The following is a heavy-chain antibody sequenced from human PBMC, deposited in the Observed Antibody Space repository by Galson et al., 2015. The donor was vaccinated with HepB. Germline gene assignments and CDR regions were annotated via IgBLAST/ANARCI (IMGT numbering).Heavy chain of an antibody. Sequence: SLRLSCAASGFTFSSYSMNWVRQAPGKGLEWVSSISSSSSYIYYADSVKGRFTISRDNAKNSLYLQMNSLRAEDTAVYYCARDQGEYCGGDCYNAFDIWGQGTMVTVSS. J-gene: IGHJ3*02. CDR3: ARDQGEYCGGDCYNAFDI. D-gene: IGHD2-21*02. CDR2: ISSSSSYI. CDR1: GFTFSSYS. V-gene: IGHV3-21*01.